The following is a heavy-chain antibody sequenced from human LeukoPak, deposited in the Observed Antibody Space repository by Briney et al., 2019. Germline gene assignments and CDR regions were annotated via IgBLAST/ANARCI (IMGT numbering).Heavy chain of an antibody. CDR3: AKEGADTAMDFFDY. Sequence: GGSQRLSCGASGLTFSSYAMSWVSQAPGKGLEWVSAISGSGGRTYYADSVKGRFTISRDNSKNTLYLQMNSLRAEDTAVYYCAKEGADTAMDFFDYWGQGTLVTVSS. V-gene: IGHV3-23*01. D-gene: IGHD5-18*01. CDR2: ISGSGGRT. J-gene: IGHJ4*02. CDR1: GLTFSSYA.